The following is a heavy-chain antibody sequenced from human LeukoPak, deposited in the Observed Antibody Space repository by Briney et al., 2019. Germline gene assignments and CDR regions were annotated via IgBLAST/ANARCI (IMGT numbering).Heavy chain of an antibody. CDR3: ARGGDYYGSGSYHNWLDP. V-gene: IGHV3-66*01. D-gene: IGHD3-10*01. CDR1: GFTFSTYA. J-gene: IGHJ5*02. CDR2: IYSGGST. Sequence: PGGSLRLSCAASGFTFSTYAMSWVRQAPGKGLEWVSVIYSGGSTYYADSVKGRFTISRYNSKNTLYLQMNSLRREDTAVYYCARGGDYYGSGSYHNWLDPWGQGTLVTVSS.